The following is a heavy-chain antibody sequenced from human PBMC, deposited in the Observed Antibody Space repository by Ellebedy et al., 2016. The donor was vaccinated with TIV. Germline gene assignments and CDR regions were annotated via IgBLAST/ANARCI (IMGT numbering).Heavy chain of an antibody. V-gene: IGHV4-59*08. J-gene: IGHJ6*03. D-gene: IGHD5-12*01. Sequence: MPSETLSLTCNVSGGSIRDYYWSWIRQSPGKGLEWIGYIYYSGSTNYNPSLRSRVTVSVDTSKNQFSLKLSSVTAADTAVYFCARHGSSGYDANDYYFYHMDVWGEGTTVTVSS. CDR1: GGSIRDYY. CDR3: ARHGSSGYDANDYYFYHMDV. CDR2: IYYSGST.